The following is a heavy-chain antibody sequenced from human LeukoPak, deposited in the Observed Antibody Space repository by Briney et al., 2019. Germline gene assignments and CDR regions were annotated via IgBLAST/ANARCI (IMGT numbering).Heavy chain of an antibody. CDR2: ISGSGGST. V-gene: IGHV3-23*01. CDR1: GFTFSSYA. D-gene: IGHD3-3*01. CDR3: AKQTIFGVATICGMDV. J-gene: IGHJ6*02. Sequence: GGSLRLSCAASGFTFSSYAMSWVRQAPGKGLEWVSAISGSGGSTYYADSVKGRFTISRDNSKNTLYLQMNSLRAEDTAVYYCAKQTIFGVATICGMDVWGQGTTVTVSS.